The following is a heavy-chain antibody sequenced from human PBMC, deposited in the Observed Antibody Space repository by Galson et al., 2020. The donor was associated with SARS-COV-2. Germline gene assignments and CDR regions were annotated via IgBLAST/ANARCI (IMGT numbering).Heavy chain of an antibody. CDR1: GFTFRSYG. CDR3: ARATSLFPRVGMSV. V-gene: IGHV3-30*03. D-gene: IGHD1-20*01. J-gene: IGHJ6*02. Sequence: GESPKISCAASGFTFRSYGMHWVRQAPGKGLEWVAVVSSDGSNKNYAESVKGRVTISRDNSANTLYLQMSSLGNEDTAIYFCARATSLFPRVGMSVWGRGPRVLVS. CDR2: VSSDGSNK.